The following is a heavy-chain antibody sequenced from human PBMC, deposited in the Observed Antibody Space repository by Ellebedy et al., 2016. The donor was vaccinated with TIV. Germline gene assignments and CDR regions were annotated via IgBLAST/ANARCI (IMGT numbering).Heavy chain of an antibody. D-gene: IGHD5-24*01. CDR1: GISLSTNGVG. Sequence: SGPTLVXPTQTLTLTCTFSGISLSTNGVGVGWIRQPPGKAPEWLALLYWDDDKRYNPSLESRLTITKDASKNQVVLRMTNMDPVDTATYYCARSLGVATTDFDYWGQGTLVTVSS. CDR2: LYWDDDK. V-gene: IGHV2-5*02. CDR3: ARSLGVATTDFDY. J-gene: IGHJ4*02.